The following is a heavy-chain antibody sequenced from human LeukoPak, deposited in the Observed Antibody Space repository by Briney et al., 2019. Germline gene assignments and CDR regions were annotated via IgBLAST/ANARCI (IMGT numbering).Heavy chain of an antibody. V-gene: IGHV3-11*04. J-gene: IGHJ6*03. CDR1: GFTFSDYY. CDR3: AREQTYYYGSGSYSRYYYMDV. D-gene: IGHD3-10*01. Sequence: KAGGSLRLSCAASGFTFSDYYMTWIRQAPGKGLEWISYIGSSGSTIYYADSVKGRFTVSRDNAKNSLYLQMNSLRAEDTAVYYCAREQTYYYGSGSYSRYYYMDVWGKGTTVTVS. CDR2: IGSSGSTI.